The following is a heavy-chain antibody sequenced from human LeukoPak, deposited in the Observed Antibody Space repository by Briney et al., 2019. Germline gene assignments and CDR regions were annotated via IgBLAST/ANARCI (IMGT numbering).Heavy chain of an antibody. D-gene: IGHD3-10*01. J-gene: IGHJ6*03. CDR1: GGSISSTNYY. Sequence: PSETLSLTCTVSGGSISSTNYYWGWIRQPPGKGLEWIGSIYYSGRTYYNPSLKSRVTISVDTSKNQFSLKLSSVTAADTAVYYCARSYRYYYGSGSYYDSYYYCYMDIWGKGTTVTISS. CDR3: ARSYRYYYGSGSYYDSYYYCYMDI. CDR2: IYYSGRT. V-gene: IGHV4-39*07.